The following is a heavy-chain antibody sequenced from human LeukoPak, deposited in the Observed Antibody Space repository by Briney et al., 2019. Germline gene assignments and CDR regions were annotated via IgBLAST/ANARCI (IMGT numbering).Heavy chain of an antibody. V-gene: IGHV3-7*01. CDR2: IKQDGGEI. CDR3: ARVTYGSGTYGAFDY. D-gene: IGHD3-10*01. Sequence: GGSLRLSCAASGFTFSDYWMSWVRQAPGKGLKWVANIKQDGGEIYYVDSVKGRFTISRDNAKNSLYLQMNSLRAEDTAVYYCARVTYGSGTYGAFDYWGQGTLVTVSS. CDR1: GFTFSDYW. J-gene: IGHJ4*02.